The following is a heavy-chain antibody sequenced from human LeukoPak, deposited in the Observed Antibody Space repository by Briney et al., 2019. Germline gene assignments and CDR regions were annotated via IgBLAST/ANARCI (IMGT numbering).Heavy chain of an antibody. CDR3: ARGFAAAYNWFDP. J-gene: IGHJ5*02. D-gene: IGHD6-13*01. CDR1: GYTFTGYY. Sequence: ASVKVSCTASGYTFTGYYMHWVRQAPGQGLEWMGWINPNSGGTNYAQKFQGRVTMTRDTSISTAYMELSRLRSDDTAVYYCARGFAAAYNWFDPWGQGTLVTVSS. CDR2: INPNSGGT. V-gene: IGHV1-2*02.